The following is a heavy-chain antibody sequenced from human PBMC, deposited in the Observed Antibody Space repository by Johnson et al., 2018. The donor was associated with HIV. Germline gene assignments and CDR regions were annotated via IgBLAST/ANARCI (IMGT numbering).Heavy chain of an antibody. CDR3: TESGSYYPPDAFDI. J-gene: IGHJ3*02. Sequence: QVHLVESGGGLVKPGGSLRLSCAASGFTFSDYYMSWIRQAPGKGLEWVAVISYDGSNKYYADSVKGRFTISRDNSKNTLYLQMNSLRAEDTAVYYCTESGSYYPPDAFDIWGQGTMVTVSS. CDR1: GFTFSDYY. V-gene: IGHV3-30*03. CDR2: ISYDGSNK. D-gene: IGHD1-26*01.